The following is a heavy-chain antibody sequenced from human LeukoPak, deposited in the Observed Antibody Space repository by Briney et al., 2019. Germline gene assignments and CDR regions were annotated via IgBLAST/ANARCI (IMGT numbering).Heavy chain of an antibody. D-gene: IGHD5-18*01. CDR1: GFTFSSYS. CDR3: ARARGYSYGYSDY. Sequence: GGSLRLSCAGSGFTFSSYSMNWVRQAPGKGLEWVSYISSSSIIDHADSVKGRFTISRDNAKNSLYLQMNSLRAEDTAVYYCARARGYSYGYSDYWGQGTLVTVSS. V-gene: IGHV3-48*01. CDR2: ISSSSII. J-gene: IGHJ4*02.